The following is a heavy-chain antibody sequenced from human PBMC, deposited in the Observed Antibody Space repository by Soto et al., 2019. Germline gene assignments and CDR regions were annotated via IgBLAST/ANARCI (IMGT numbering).Heavy chain of an antibody. J-gene: IGHJ3*02. CDR3: ARGWDYYYGSGSYYAFDI. CDR2: ISSSGSTI. V-gene: IGHV3-48*03. D-gene: IGHD3-10*01. CDR1: GFTFSSYE. Sequence: GGSLRLSCAASGFTFSSYEMNWVRQAPGKGLEWVSYISSSGSTIYYADSVKGRFTISRDSAKNSLYLQMNSLRAEDTAVYYCARGWDYYYGSGSYYAFDIWGQGTMVTVSS.